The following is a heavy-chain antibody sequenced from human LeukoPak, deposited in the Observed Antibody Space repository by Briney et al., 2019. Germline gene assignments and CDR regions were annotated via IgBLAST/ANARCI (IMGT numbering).Heavy chain of an antibody. CDR2: ISSSGSTI. CDR3: ANGYFLFDY. D-gene: IGHD3-22*01. CDR1: GFTFSSYE. J-gene: IGHJ4*02. V-gene: IGHV3-48*03. Sequence: PGGSLRLSCAASGFTFSSYEMNWVRQAPGEGLEWVSYISSSGSTIYYADSVKGRFTISRDNAKNSLYLQMNSLRAEDTAVYYCANGYFLFDYWGQGTLVTVSS.